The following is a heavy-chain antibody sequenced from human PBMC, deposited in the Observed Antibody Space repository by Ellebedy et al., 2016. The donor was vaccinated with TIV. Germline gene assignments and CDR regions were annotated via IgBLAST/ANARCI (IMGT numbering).Heavy chain of an antibody. D-gene: IGHD2-21*02. CDR3: AREYCGGDCNYYYGMDV. V-gene: IGHV3-21*01. J-gene: IGHJ6*02. CDR1: GFTFSSYS. Sequence: GESLKISCAASGFTFSSYSMNWVRQAPGKGLEWVSSISSSSSYIYYADSVKGRFTISRDNAKNSLYLQMNSLRAEDTAVYYCAREYCGGDCNYYYGMDVWGQGTTVTVSS. CDR2: ISSSSSYI.